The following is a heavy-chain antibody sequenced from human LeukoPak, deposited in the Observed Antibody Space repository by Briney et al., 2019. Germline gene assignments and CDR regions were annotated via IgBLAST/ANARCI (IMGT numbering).Heavy chain of an antibody. V-gene: IGHV3-9*01. CDR1: GFTFGDYA. J-gene: IGHJ4*02. D-gene: IGHD6-19*01. CDR2: ISWNSGSI. Sequence: GGSLRLSCAASGFTFGDYAMHWVRQAPGKGLEWVSGISWNSGSIGYADSVKGRFTISRDNAKNSLYLQMNSLRAEDTALYYCAKGSSSGWYTKYYFDYWGQGTLVTVSS. CDR3: AKGSSSGWYTKYYFDY.